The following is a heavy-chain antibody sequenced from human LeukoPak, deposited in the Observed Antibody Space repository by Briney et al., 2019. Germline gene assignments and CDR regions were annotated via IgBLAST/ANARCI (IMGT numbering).Heavy chain of an antibody. CDR2: IWYDGSNI. CDR1: GFTFSSYG. V-gene: IGHV3-33*06. J-gene: IGHJ6*03. Sequence: GRSLRLSCAASGFTFSSYGMHWVRQAPGKGLEWVAVIWYDGSNIYYADSVRGRFTVSRDNSKNTLFLQMNGLRAEDTAVYYCAKDGDAGTAYYYYMDVWGKGTTVTVSS. D-gene: IGHD1-7*01. CDR3: AKDGDAGTAYYYYMDV.